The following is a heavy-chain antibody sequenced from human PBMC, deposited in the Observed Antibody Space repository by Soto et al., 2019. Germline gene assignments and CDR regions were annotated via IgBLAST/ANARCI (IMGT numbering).Heavy chain of an antibody. D-gene: IGHD3-22*01. CDR1: GGSISSGGYY. V-gene: IGHV4-31*03. Sequence: SETLSLTCTVSGGSISSGGYYWSWIRQHPGKGLEWIGYIYYSGSTYYNPSLKSRVTISVDTSKNQFSLKLSSVTAADTAVYYCARDEGVDSSGYYLPAGSFQHWGQGTLVTVSS. CDR2: IYYSGST. CDR3: ARDEGVDSSGYYLPAGSFQH. J-gene: IGHJ1*01.